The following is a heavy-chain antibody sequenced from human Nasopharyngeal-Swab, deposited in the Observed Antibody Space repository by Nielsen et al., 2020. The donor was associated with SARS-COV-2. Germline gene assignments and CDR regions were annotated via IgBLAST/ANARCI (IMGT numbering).Heavy chain of an antibody. CDR2: IYHSGST. CDR3: ARPGQQLVLEYFQH. J-gene: IGHJ1*01. D-gene: IGHD6-13*01. V-gene: IGHV4-38-2*01. CDR1: GYSISSGYY. Sequence: QTLSLTCAVSGYSISSGYYWGWIRQPPGKGLEWIGSIYHSGSTYYNPSLKSRVTISVDTSKNQFSLKLSSVTAADTAVYYCARPGQQLVLEYFQHWGQGTLVTVSS.